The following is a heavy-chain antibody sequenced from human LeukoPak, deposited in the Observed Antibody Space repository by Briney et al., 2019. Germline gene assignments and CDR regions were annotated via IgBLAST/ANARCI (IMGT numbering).Heavy chain of an antibody. D-gene: IGHD2-2*01. J-gene: IGHJ6*03. CDR1: GFTFRSYG. V-gene: IGHV3-30*03. Sequence: PGGSLRLSCAASGFTFRSYGMHWVRQAPGKGLEWVAGISYDGSNKYYADSVKGRFTISRDNSKNTLYLQMNSLRAEDTAVYYCARDSYAPYYYYYYYMDVWGKGTTVTVSS. CDR3: ARDSYAPYYYYYYYMDV. CDR2: ISYDGSNK.